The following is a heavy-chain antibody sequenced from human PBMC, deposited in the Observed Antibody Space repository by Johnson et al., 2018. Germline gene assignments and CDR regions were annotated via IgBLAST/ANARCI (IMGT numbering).Heavy chain of an antibody. V-gene: IGHV3-30*18. CDR3: AKASGYYMDV. Sequence: QVQLVESGGGVVQPGRSLKLSCAASRFTFSSYAMHWVRQAPGKGLEWVAVISYDGSNKYYADSVKGRFTISRDNSKNTLYLQMNSLRAEDTAVYYCAKASGYYMDVWGKGTTVTVSS. CDR2: ISYDGSNK. CDR1: RFTFSSYA. J-gene: IGHJ6*03.